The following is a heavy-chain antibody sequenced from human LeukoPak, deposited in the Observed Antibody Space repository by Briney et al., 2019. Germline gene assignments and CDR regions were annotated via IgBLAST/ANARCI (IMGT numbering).Heavy chain of an antibody. V-gene: IGHV3-48*01. CDR2: ISSSNYSII. D-gene: IGHD6-13*01. CDR3: ARDRKSSSWYGATFDY. CDR1: GFTFSYYS. Sequence: PGGSLRLSCAASGFTFSYYSMNWVRQAPGKGLEWISYISSSNYSIISYADSVKGRFTISRDNARRSLYLQMNSLRAEDTAVYYCARDRKSSSWYGATFDYWGQGTLVTVSS. J-gene: IGHJ4*02.